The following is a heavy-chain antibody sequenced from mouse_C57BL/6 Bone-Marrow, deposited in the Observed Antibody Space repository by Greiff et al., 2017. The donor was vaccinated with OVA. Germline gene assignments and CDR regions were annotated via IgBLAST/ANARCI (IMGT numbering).Heavy chain of an antibody. Sequence: QVQLQQSGAELVRPGASVTLSCKASGYTFTDYEMHWVKQTPVHGLEWIGAIDPETGGTAYNQKFKGKAILTADKSSSTAYMELRSLTSEDSAVYYCTREDSNYVPYYFDYWGQGTTLTVSS. CDR3: TREDSNYVPYYFDY. CDR1: GYTFTDYE. CDR2: IDPETGGT. D-gene: IGHD2-5*01. J-gene: IGHJ2*01. V-gene: IGHV1-15*01.